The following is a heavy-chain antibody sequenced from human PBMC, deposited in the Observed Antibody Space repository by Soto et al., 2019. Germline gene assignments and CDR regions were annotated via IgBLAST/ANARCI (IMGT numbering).Heavy chain of an antibody. CDR1: GFSLSGTSVG. J-gene: IGHJ4*02. D-gene: IGHD3-22*01. V-gene: IGHV2-5*01. CDR2: IYGNDDK. Sequence: QITLKQSGPALVNPTQTLTLTCSFSGFSLSGTSVGVGWIRQPPGKALEWLTLIYGNDDKRSSPSLKSRPTITKETCQNQVVLTMTNMDPVDTATYYCAHRDTSGYYPKTFDFWGQGTLVTVSS. CDR3: AHRDTSGYYPKTFDF.